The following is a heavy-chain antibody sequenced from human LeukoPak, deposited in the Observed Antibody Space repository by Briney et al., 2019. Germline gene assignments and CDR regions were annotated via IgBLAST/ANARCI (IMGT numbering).Heavy chain of an antibody. J-gene: IGHJ3*02. CDR2: ISAYNGNT. CDR3: AKSDGIAAAGIIDAFDI. CDR1: GYTFTSYG. D-gene: IGHD6-13*01. Sequence: ASVKVSCKASGYTFTSYGISWVRQAPGQGLEWMGWISAYNGNTNYAQKLQGRVTMTTDTSTSTAYMEPRSLRSDDTAVYYCAKSDGIAAAGIIDAFDIWGQGTMVTVSS. V-gene: IGHV1-18*01.